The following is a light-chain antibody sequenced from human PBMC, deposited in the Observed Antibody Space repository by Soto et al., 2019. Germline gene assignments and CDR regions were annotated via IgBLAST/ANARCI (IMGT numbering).Light chain of an antibody. CDR2: DAS. Sequence: DMMVTQSLGTVSLTPRDKATLAGRASQSVSSYLAWYQQKPGQTPRLPIYDASNRATGIPARFSGSGSGTDFTLTISSLEPEDFAVYYCQQRSDWPLTFGGGTKV. J-gene: IGKJ4*01. CDR3: QQRSDWPLT. CDR1: QSVSSY. V-gene: IGKV3-11*01.